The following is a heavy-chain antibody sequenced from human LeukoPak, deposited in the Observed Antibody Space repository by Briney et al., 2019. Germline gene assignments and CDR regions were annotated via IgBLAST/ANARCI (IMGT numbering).Heavy chain of an antibody. V-gene: IGHV1-2*02. Sequence: ASVKVSCKASGYTFTGYYMHWVRQAPGQGLEWMGWINPNSGGTNYAQKFQGGVTMARDTSISTAYMELSRLRSDDTAVYYCARDRKTDEDSSGWYDYWGQGTLVTVSS. CDR3: ARDRKTDEDSSGWYDY. D-gene: IGHD6-19*01. CDR2: INPNSGGT. CDR1: GYTFTGYY. J-gene: IGHJ4*02.